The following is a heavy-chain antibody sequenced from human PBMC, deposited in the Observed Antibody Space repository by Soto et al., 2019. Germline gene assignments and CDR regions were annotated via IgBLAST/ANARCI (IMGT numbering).Heavy chain of an antibody. Sequence: EVQLVESGGGMIQPGGSLRLSCAASGFTFSSYAMNWVRQAPGKGLEWISYISSVSSTIFYADSVKGRFTISRDNAKNSLYRHRKSLRDEDTAVYYWARGYYYGSGRWYYDGMDVWGQGTTVTVSS. CDR3: ARGYYYGSGRWYYDGMDV. CDR1: GFTFSSYA. D-gene: IGHD3-10*01. V-gene: IGHV3-48*02. CDR2: ISSVSSTI. J-gene: IGHJ6*02.